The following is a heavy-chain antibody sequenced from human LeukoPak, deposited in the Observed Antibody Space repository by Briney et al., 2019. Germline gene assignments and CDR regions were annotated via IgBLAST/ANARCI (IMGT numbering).Heavy chain of an antibody. D-gene: IGHD5-12*01. V-gene: IGHV4-39*07. J-gene: IGHJ4*02. CDR1: GGSISSSSYY. CDR3: ARGSRWLRFFDY. CDR2: IYYSGST. Sequence: PSETLSLTCTVSGGSISSSSYYWGWIRQPPGKGLEWIGSIYYSGSTYYNPSLKSRVTISVDTSKNQFSLKLSSVTAADTAVYYCARGSRWLRFFDYWGQGTLVTVSS.